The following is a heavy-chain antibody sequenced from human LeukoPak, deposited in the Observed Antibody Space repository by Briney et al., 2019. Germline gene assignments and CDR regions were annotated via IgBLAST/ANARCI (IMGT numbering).Heavy chain of an antibody. CDR3: AKLLNSGRQLETSGSYDH. V-gene: IGHV3-23*01. CDR2: ISGSGGST. Sequence: GGSLRLSCAASGFTFRNYYMHWVRQAPGKGLEWVSAISGSGGSTYYADSVKGRFTISRDNSKNTLYLQMNSLGAEDTAVYYCAKLLNSGRQLETSGSYDHWGQGTLVTVSS. J-gene: IGHJ4*02. D-gene: IGHD1-26*01. CDR1: GFTFRNYY.